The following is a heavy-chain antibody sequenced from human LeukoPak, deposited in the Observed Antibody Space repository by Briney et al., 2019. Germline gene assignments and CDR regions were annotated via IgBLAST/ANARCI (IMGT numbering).Heavy chain of an antibody. CDR1: GFTFSSYD. V-gene: IGHV3-21*01. D-gene: IGHD2-21*01. J-gene: IGHJ6*02. CDR3: ARVPGPRIAYYNMDV. CDR2: ISTRSTYI. Sequence: GGSLRLSCAASGFTFSSYDMNWVRQAPGKGLEWVSSISTRSTYIYYTDSVKGRFTISRDNAESSLYLQMNSQRAEDTAVYYCARVPGPRIAYYNMDVWGQGTTVTVSS.